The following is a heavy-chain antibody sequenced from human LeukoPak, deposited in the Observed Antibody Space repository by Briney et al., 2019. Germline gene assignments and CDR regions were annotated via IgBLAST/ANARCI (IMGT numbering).Heavy chain of an antibody. D-gene: IGHD2-8*02. CDR1: GFTFRNYG. CDR3: AKDPGASVSGFHMDV. CDR2: IWSDRHNR. J-gene: IGHJ6*03. V-gene: IGHV3-30*02. Sequence: GGPLRLSCAASGFTFRNYGMLWVRQATGKGLEWVSYIWSDRHNRFYAASLMDRFTIDRDNSKNMLYLQMDALRAEDTALYFCAKDPGASVSGFHMDVWGKGTTVIVSS.